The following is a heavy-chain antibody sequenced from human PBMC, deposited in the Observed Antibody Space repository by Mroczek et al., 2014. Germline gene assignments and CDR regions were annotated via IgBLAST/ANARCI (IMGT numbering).Heavy chain of an antibody. Sequence: QVQLVESGGGVVQPGRSLRLSCAASGFTFSNYAIHWVRQAPGKGLEWVAVISYDGSNKYYADSVKGRFTISRDNSKNKLYLQMNSLRAEDTAMYYCARTGTPWDFDYWGQGTLVTVSS. CDR3: ARTGTPWDFDY. CDR2: ISYDGSNK. CDR1: GFTFSNYA. V-gene: IGHV3-30-3*01. J-gene: IGHJ4*02. D-gene: IGHD6-13*01.